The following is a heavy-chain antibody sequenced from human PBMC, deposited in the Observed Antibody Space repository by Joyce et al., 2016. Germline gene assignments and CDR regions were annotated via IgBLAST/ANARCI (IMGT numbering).Heavy chain of an antibody. D-gene: IGHD4-17*01. V-gene: IGHV3-30*18. CDR2: ISYNGSNN. CDR1: GFTFSTYG. CDR3: AKGFHYGDFNDAFDI. J-gene: IGHJ3*02. Sequence: QVQLVESGGGVVQPGRSLRLYCAASGFTFSTYGMHWVRQAPGKGLEWVAVISYNGSNNYYADSVKGRFTISRDNSKNTLNLQMNSLRPEDTAVYYCAKGFHYGDFNDAFDIWGQGTMVTVSS.